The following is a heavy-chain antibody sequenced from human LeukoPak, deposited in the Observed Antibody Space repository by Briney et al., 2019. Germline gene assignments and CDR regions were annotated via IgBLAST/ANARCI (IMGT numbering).Heavy chain of an antibody. Sequence: GGSLRLSCAASGFSFSSFDMSWVRQAPGKGLEWVSGISGSGGSTYYADSVKGRFTISRDNSKNTLYLQMNSLRAEDTAVYYCARVAVSGPTGWFDSWGQGTLVIVSS. CDR1: GFSFSSFD. D-gene: IGHD2-8*02. CDR2: ISGSGGST. J-gene: IGHJ5*01. V-gene: IGHV3-23*01. CDR3: ARVAVSGPTGWFDS.